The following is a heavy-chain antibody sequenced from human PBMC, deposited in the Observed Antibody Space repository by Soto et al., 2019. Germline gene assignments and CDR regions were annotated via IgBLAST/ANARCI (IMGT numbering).Heavy chain of an antibody. D-gene: IGHD6-19*01. Sequence: QVQLQESGPGLVKPSETLSLTCTVSGGSISSYYWSWIRQPPGKGLEWIGDIYYSGSTNYNPSLKSRVTISVDTSNNQFSLQLSSVTAADTAVYYCARGIIAVADDHLWYWGQGTLVTVSS. CDR3: ARGIIAVADDHLWY. CDR2: IYYSGST. V-gene: IGHV4-59*08. CDR1: GGSISSYY. J-gene: IGHJ4*02.